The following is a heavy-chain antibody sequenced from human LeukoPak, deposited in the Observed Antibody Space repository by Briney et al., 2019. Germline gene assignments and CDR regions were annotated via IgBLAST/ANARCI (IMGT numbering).Heavy chain of an antibody. D-gene: IGHD3-10*02. CDR3: ARGVRDYGMDV. J-gene: IGHJ6*02. Sequence: SETLSLTCIVSGGSISSSSYYWGWIRQSQGKGLEWIGSFYYSGSTYYNPSLKSRVTISVDTSKNQFSLNLSSVTAADTAVYYCARGVRDYGMDVWGQGTTVTVSS. V-gene: IGHV4-39*01. CDR2: FYYSGST. CDR1: GGSISSSSYY.